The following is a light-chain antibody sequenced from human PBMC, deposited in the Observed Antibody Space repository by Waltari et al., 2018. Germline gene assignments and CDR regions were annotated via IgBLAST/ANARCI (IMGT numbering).Light chain of an antibody. CDR3: CSFQGSHWV. V-gene: IGLV2-14*03. CDR2: EVL. Sequence: QSTLTQPASVSGSPGQSITISCTGSSRDIGHYNYVSWFQQHPDKVPKLLIYEVLNRPSGVSARFSGSKSGTTAFLTISGLQADDEADYYCCSFQGSHWVFGGGTKVTVL. J-gene: IGLJ3*02. CDR1: SRDIGHYNY.